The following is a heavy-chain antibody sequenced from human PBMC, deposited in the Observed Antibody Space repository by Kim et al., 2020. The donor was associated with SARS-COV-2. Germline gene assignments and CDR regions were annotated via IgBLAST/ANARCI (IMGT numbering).Heavy chain of an antibody. D-gene: IGHD3-9*01. J-gene: IGHJ5*02. Sequence: ASVKVSCKASGYTFTSYAMHWVRQAPGQRLEWMGWINAGNGNTKYSQKFQGRVTITRDTSASTAYMELSSLRSEDTAVYYCALNYDILTGPRFDPWGQGTLVTVSS. CDR2: INAGNGNT. CDR1: GYTFTSYA. V-gene: IGHV1-3*01. CDR3: ALNYDILTGPRFDP.